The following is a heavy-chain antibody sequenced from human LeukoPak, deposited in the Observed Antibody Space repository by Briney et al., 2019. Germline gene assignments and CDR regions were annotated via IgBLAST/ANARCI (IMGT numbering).Heavy chain of an antibody. J-gene: IGHJ4*02. V-gene: IGHV1-18*01. D-gene: IGHD6-6*01. Sequence: ASVKVSCKASGYTFTSYGISRVRQAPGQGLEWMGWISAYNGNTNYAQKLQGRVTMTTDTSTSTAYMELRSLRSDDTAVYYCARTESSIAARPSPDYWGQGTLVTVSS. CDR2: ISAYNGNT. CDR1: GYTFTSYG. CDR3: ARTESSIAARPSPDY.